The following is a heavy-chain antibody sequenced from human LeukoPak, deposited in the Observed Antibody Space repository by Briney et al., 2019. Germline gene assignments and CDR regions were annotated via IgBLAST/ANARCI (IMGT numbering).Heavy chain of an antibody. CDR1: GGSISSSSYY. D-gene: IGHD2-2*01. CDR2: IYYSGST. Sequence: KTSETLSLTCTVSGGSISSSSYYWGWIRQPPGKGLEWIGSIYYSGSTYYNPSLKSRVTISVDTSKNQFSLKLSSVTAADTAVYYCARRVYCSSTSCFRIAAAGPDDRYFDLWGRGTLVTVSS. J-gene: IGHJ2*01. V-gene: IGHV4-39*01. CDR3: ARRVYCSSTSCFRIAAAGPDDRYFDL.